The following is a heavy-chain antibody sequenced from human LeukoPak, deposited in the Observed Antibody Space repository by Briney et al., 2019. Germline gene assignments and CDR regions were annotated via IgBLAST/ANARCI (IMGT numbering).Heavy chain of an antibody. CDR2: ISGSSDST. D-gene: IGHD3-10*01. CDR1: GFTFSSYA. J-gene: IGHJ4*02. Sequence: PPGGSLRLSCAASGFTFSSYAMSWVRQAPGKGLEWVSTISGSSDSTYYADSVKGRFTISRDNSKNTLYLQMNSLRAEDTAVYYCAKAERVWPGEKSNFDYWGQGTLVTVSS. V-gene: IGHV3-23*01. CDR3: AKAERVWPGEKSNFDY.